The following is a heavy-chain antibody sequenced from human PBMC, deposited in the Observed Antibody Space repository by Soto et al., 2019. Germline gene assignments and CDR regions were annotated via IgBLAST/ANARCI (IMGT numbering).Heavy chain of an antibody. Sequence: SSVKVSCNASVGTFSSYAISWVRQAPGQGLEWMGGIIPIFGTANYAQKFQGRVTITADESTSTAYMELSSLRSEDTAVYYCARPYYYDSSGYSVPFDYWGQGTLVTVSS. D-gene: IGHD3-22*01. CDR3: ARPYYYDSSGYSVPFDY. J-gene: IGHJ4*02. V-gene: IGHV1-69*13. CDR1: VGTFSSYA. CDR2: IIPIFGTA.